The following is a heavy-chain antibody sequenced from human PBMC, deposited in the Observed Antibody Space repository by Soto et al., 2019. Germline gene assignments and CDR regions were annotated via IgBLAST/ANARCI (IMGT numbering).Heavy chain of an antibody. J-gene: IGHJ4*02. CDR2: ISKDGNSK. V-gene: IGHV3-30-3*01. CDR1: GFTFSSYA. CDR3: ARDPQGSYCYIDY. Sequence: PGGSLRLSCAASGFTFSSYAIHWVRQAPGKGLEWLTIISKDGNSKHYADSVKGRFTISRDNSKNTLFLQMNSLRAEDTAVYYCARDPQGSYCYIDYWGQGTPVTVYS. D-gene: IGHD3-10*01.